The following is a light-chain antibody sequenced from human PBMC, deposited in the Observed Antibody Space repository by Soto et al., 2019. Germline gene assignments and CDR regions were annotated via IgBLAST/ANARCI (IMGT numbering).Light chain of an antibody. CDR3: QQSYSTLLFT. CDR1: QGISSS. Sequence: IQLTQSPSSLSASVGDRVTITCRASQGISSSLAWYQQRPQKAPKLLIYAASSLQSGVPSRFSGSGSGTDFTLTISSLQPEDFATYYCQQSYSTLLFTFGPGTKVDIK. CDR2: AAS. V-gene: IGKV1-39*01. J-gene: IGKJ3*01.